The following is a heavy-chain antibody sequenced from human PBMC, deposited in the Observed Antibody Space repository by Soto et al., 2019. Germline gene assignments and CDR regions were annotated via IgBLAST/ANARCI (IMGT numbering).Heavy chain of an antibody. J-gene: IGHJ6*02. D-gene: IGHD3-10*01. CDR1: GGSISGYY. V-gene: IGHV4-59*01. CDR3: ARDRGRTRAYYYGVDV. CDR2: IHYSGST. Sequence: QVQLQESGPGLVKPSETLSLTCTVSGGSISGYYWSWIRQPPGKGLEWIGYIHYSGSTNYHPSLKSRIAISADPSQNQISLNLRSVTTADTAVYYCARDRGRTRAYYYGVDVWGQGTTVIVSS.